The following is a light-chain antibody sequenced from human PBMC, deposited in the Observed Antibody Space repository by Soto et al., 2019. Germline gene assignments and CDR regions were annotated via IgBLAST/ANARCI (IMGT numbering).Light chain of an antibody. CDR1: QGIRND. Sequence: DIQMTQSPSSLSASVGDRVTITCRASQGIRNDLGWYQQKPGKAPKRLIYAASSLQSGVPSRFSVSGSGTEFTLTLRSRKPEDFATDYCLQTNSYTWTSGQVTKVEIK. CDR3: LQTNSYTWT. CDR2: AAS. V-gene: IGKV1-17*01. J-gene: IGKJ1*01.